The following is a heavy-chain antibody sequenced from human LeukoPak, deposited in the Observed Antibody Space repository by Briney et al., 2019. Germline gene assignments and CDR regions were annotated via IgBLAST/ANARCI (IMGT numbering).Heavy chain of an antibody. CDR3: ARGDRRRSNPAPTPKRYYYGMDV. J-gene: IGHJ6*02. V-gene: IGHV4-34*01. Sequence: PSETLSLTCAVYGGSFSGYYWSWIRQPPGKGLEWIGEINHSGSTNYNPSLKSRVTISVDTSKNQFSLKLSSVTAADTAVYYCARGDRRRSNPAPTPKRYYYGMDVWGQGTTVTVSS. CDR1: GGSFSGYY. CDR2: INHSGST. D-gene: IGHD2-2*01.